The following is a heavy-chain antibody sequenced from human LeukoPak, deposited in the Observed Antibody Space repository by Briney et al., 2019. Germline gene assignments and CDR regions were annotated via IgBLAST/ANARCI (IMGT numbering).Heavy chain of an antibody. J-gene: IGHJ4*02. V-gene: IGHV3-30*02. Sequence: GGSLRLSCAASGFTFSSYGMHWVRQAPGKGLEWVAFIRYDGSNKYYADSVKGRFTISRDRSKNTLYLQMNSLRAEDTAMYYCAKDRDTAMEIDYWGQGTLVTVSS. D-gene: IGHD5-18*01. CDR1: GFTFSSYG. CDR3: AKDRDTAMEIDY. CDR2: IRYDGSNK.